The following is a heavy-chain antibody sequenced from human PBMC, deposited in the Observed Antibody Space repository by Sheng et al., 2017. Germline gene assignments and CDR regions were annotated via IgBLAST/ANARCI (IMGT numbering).Heavy chain of an antibody. J-gene: IGHJ3*02. CDR2: IWYDGSNK. CDR3: AREGDSTFDAFDI. CDR1: GFTFSSYG. D-gene: IGHD6-13*01. Sequence: QVQLVESGGGVVQPGRSLRLSCAASGFTFSSYGMHWVRQAPGKGLEWVAVIWYDGSNKYYADSVKGRFTISRDNSKNTLYLQMNSLRAEDTAVYYCAREGDSTFDAFDIWGQGTMVTVSS. V-gene: IGHV3-33*01.